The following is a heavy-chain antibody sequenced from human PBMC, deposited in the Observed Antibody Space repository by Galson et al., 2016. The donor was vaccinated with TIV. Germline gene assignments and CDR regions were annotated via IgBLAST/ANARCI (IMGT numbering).Heavy chain of an antibody. CDR2: ITSKTYGATT. D-gene: IGHD1-26*01. J-gene: IGHJ3*02. CDR1: GFTFGHYA. V-gene: IGHV3-49*03. Sequence: SLRLSCAASGFTFGHYAVNWFRQAPGKGLEWVGFITSKTYGATTEYAASVKGRFTISRDDPRNIAYLQMNSLKTEDTAVYYCTRTAMGETMNAFDIWGQGTVVTVS. CDR3: TRTAMGETMNAFDI.